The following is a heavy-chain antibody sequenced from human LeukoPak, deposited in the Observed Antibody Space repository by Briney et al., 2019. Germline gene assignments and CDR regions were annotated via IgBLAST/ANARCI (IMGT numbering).Heavy chain of an antibody. J-gene: IGHJ3*02. CDR1: GFTFSSYA. Sequence: SGGSLRLSCAASGFTFSSYAMSWVRQAPGKGLERVSAISGSGGGTYYADSVKGRFTISRDNSKNTLYLQMNSLRAEDTAVYYCPKASSGSYPSDIWGQGTMVTVSS. V-gene: IGHV3-23*01. CDR2: ISGSGGGT. D-gene: IGHD1-26*01. CDR3: PKASSGSYPSDI.